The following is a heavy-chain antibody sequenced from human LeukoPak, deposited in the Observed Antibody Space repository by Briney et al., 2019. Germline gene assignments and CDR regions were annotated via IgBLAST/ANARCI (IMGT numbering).Heavy chain of an antibody. Sequence: SVKISCKASGGTFSSYAISWVRQAPGQGLEWMGGIIPIFGTANYAQKFQGRVTITADESTSTAYMELSSLRSEDTAVYYCARDKGSVRGVIGWFDPWGQGTLVTVSS. CDR1: GGTFSSYA. D-gene: IGHD3-10*01. J-gene: IGHJ5*02. CDR3: ARDKGSVRGVIGWFDP. CDR2: IIPIFGTA. V-gene: IGHV1-69*13.